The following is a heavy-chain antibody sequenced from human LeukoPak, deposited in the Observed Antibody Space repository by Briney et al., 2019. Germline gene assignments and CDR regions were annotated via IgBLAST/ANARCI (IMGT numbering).Heavy chain of an antibody. Sequence: PGGSLRLSCAASGFTFRSYSMNWVRQVPGKGLEWVSSISGSSSYIYYADSVKGRFTISRDNSKNTLNLQVNSLRAEDTAIYYCAKGCDASAYTCLDYWGQGTLVTVAS. CDR2: ISGSSSYI. V-gene: IGHV3-21*04. CDR1: GFTFRSYS. J-gene: IGHJ4*02. CDR3: AKGCDASAYTCLDY. D-gene: IGHD3-16*01.